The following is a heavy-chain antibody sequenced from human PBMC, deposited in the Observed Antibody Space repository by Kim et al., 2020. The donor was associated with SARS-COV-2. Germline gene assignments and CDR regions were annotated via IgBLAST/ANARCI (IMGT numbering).Heavy chain of an antibody. D-gene: IGHD5-12*01. Sequence: DTVKGRFIISRDNSKNSLYLQMSSLRTEDTALYYCAKDISSGDDYDAFDIWGQGTMVTVSS. CDR3: AKDISSGDDYDAFDI. V-gene: IGHV3-43*01. J-gene: IGHJ3*02.